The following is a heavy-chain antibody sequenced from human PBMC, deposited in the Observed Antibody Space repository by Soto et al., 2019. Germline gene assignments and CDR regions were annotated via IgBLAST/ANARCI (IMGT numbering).Heavy chain of an antibody. CDR1: GYTFTDYH. Sequence: QVQLVQSGAEVKKSGASVKVSCKASGYTFTDYHMHWVRQAPGQGLEWMGWITPDSGDTKYAQKFQGRVTMTRDTSISTVYMELTSLTSDDTAVYFCARDRVGFAVVTPAQWGQGTLVSVSS. V-gene: IGHV1-2*02. CDR3: ARDRVGFAVVTPAQ. CDR2: ITPDSGDT. D-gene: IGHD3-3*01. J-gene: IGHJ4*02.